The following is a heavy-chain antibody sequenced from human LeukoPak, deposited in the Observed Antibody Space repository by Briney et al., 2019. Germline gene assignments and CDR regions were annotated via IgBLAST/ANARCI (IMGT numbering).Heavy chain of an antibody. CDR1: GGTFSSYA. D-gene: IGHD1-26*01. Sequence: GSSVKVSCKASGGTFSSYAISWVRQAPGQGLEWMGGIIPIFGTANYAQKFQGRVTITADESTSTAYMELSSLRSEDTAVYYCARDVEGATTYFDYWGQRTLVSVSS. CDR3: ARDVEGATTYFDY. J-gene: IGHJ4*02. V-gene: IGHV1-69*01. CDR2: IIPIFGTA.